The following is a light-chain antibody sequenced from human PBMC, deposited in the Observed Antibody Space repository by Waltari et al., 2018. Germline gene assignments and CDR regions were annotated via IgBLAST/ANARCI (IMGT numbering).Light chain of an antibody. J-gene: IGKJ1*01. V-gene: IGKV4-1*01. CDR2: WAS. Sequence: DIVMTQSPDSLAVSLGERATINCRSSTSVLYNSNNKNYLTWYQQKPGQPPKLLLYWASTRQSGVPDRFSGSGSGTDFTLTISSLQAEDVAVYYCQQYYSTPQTFGQGTKVAIK. CDR1: TSVLYNSNNKNY. CDR3: QQYYSTPQT.